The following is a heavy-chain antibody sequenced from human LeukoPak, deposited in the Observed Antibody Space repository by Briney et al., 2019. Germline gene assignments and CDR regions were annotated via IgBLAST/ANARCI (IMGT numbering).Heavy chain of an antibody. CDR1: GFTFYDFA. D-gene: IGHD3-3*01. V-gene: IGHV3-9*01. CDR2: IRWYSGSI. CDR3: AKGRGYAIFGVPSDY. J-gene: IGHJ4*02. Sequence: PGRSLRLSCAASGFTFYDFAMLCLPHSPGRGLEWVSDIRWYSGSIRYADSVKGRFTISRDNAKNSLYLQMNSLRAEDTALYYCAKGRGYAIFGVPSDYWSQGTLVTVSS.